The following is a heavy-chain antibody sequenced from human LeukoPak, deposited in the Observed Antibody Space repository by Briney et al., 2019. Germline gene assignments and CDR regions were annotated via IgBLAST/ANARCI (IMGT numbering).Heavy chain of an antibody. V-gene: IGHV4-4*07. CDR3: AKEGAAPGPDFDY. D-gene: IGHD6-13*01. CDR1: GASIRHYY. J-gene: IGHJ4*02. Sequence: SETLSLTCTVSGASIRHYYWSWIRQPAGKGLEWIGRIVPSGSTNYNPSLKSRVTMSVDTSKSQFSLNLNSVTAADTAVYYCAKEGAAPGPDFDYWGQGTLVIVSS. CDR2: IVPSGST.